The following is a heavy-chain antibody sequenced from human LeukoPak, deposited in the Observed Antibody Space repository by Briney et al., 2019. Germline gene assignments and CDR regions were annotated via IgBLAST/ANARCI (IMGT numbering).Heavy chain of an antibody. CDR3: ARDKEQGWLQLRRFGY. Sequence: ASVKVSCKASGYTFTGYYMHWVRQAPGQGLEWMGWISAYNGNTNYAQKLQGRVTMTTDTSTSTAYMELRSLRSDDTAVYYCARDKEQGWLQLRRFGYWGQGTLVTVSS. D-gene: IGHD5-24*01. CDR1: GYTFTGYY. J-gene: IGHJ4*02. V-gene: IGHV1-18*04. CDR2: ISAYNGNT.